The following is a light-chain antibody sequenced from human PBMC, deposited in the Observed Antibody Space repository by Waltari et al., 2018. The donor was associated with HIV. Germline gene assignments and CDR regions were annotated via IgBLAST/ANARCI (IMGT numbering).Light chain of an antibody. V-gene: IGKV4-1*01. J-gene: IGKJ1*01. CDR1: MSVLFTSNKKNY. Sequence: DVLMTPYQEALVGSLRARVTITSHSLMSVLFTSNKKNYLAWYQQKPGQPPRLLVYWASTRESGVPARFSGSGSGTNFTLIISSLQAEDAAIYYCQQYFMTPPTFGQGTKVEI. CDR2: WAS. CDR3: QQYFMTPPT.